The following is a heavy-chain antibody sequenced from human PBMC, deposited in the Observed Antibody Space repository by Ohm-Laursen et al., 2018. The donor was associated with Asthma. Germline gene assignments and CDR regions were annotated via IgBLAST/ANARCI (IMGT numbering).Heavy chain of an antibody. Sequence: GTLSLTCPVSGGSISSSSYYWGWIRQPPGKGLEWIGSIYYSGSTYYNPPLKSRVTISVDTSKNQFSLKLSSVTAADTAVYYCADYDNKGWGQGTLVTVSS. CDR2: IYYSGST. V-gene: IGHV4-39*01. CDR1: GGSISSSSYY. J-gene: IGHJ4*02. D-gene: IGHD3-22*01. CDR3: ADYDNKG.